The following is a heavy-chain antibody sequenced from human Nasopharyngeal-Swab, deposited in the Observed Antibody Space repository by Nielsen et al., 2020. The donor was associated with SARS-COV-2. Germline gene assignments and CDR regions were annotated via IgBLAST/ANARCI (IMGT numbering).Heavy chain of an antibody. CDR2: IYYSGST. CDR1: GDSISSYY. V-gene: IGHV4-59*13. D-gene: IGHD6-19*01. J-gene: IGHJ4*02. Sequence: ETLSLTCAVSGDSISSYYWSWIRQPPGKGLEWIGYIYYSGSTNYNPSLKSRVTISVDTSNNHFSLKLSSVTAADTAVYYCARFPGTSGWYHFDYWGQGILVTVSS. CDR3: ARFPGTSGWYHFDY.